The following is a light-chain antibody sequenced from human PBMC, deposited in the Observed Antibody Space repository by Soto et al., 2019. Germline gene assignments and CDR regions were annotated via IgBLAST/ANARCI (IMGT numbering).Light chain of an antibody. CDR1: QSVSLY. Sequence: GDRVTITCRASQSVSLYLNWYQQKPGRAPELLISTASKLQSGVPSRFSGSGSGTEGTITISGLQPEDSETYDCQQGFSTPLTFGGGTKVDIK. V-gene: IGKV1-39*01. J-gene: IGKJ4*01. CDR2: TAS. CDR3: QQGFSTPLT.